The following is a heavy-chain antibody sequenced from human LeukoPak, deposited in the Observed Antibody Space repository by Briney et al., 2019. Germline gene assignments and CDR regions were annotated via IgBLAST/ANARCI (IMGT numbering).Heavy chain of an antibody. CDR1: GFTFSTYS. CDR2: ISSSSSYI. CDR3: ARDGPSYSSGWYGGFEN. V-gene: IGHV3-21*01. J-gene: IGHJ3*02. D-gene: IGHD6-19*01. Sequence: PGGSLRLSCAASGFTFSTYSMNWVRQAPGKGLEWVSSISSSSSYIYYADSVKGRFTISRDNAKNSLYLQMSSLRAEDTAVYYCARDGPSYSSGWYGGFENWGQGTMVTVSS.